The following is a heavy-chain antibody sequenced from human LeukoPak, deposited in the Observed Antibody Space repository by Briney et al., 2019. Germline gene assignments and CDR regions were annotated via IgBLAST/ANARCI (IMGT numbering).Heavy chain of an antibody. Sequence: SETLSLTCTVSGDSISSGGYYWNWIRQPAGKGLEWIGRMSSSGISTYSPSLKSRVTISIDTSRNQFSMNLNSVTAADTAVYYCARGAGPPWFDPWGQGTLVTVSS. CDR3: ARGAGPPWFDP. D-gene: IGHD6-19*01. V-gene: IGHV4-61*02. CDR1: GDSISSGGYY. J-gene: IGHJ5*02. CDR2: MSSSGIS.